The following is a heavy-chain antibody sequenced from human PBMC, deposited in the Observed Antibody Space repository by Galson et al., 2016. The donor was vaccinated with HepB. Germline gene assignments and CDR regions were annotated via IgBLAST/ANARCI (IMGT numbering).Heavy chain of an antibody. J-gene: IGHJ4*02. CDR2: IFYGGST. D-gene: IGHD1-26*01. CDR3: ASVDEWELLLL. Sequence: SETLSLTCNVSGVSTSSISYYWGWIRQPPGKGLEWIGTIFYGGSTYLNPSLQSRVTLSLDTSKNQFSLKLNSVTAADTAIYYCASVDEWELLLLWGQGTLVTVSS. CDR1: GVSTSSISYY. V-gene: IGHV4-39*01.